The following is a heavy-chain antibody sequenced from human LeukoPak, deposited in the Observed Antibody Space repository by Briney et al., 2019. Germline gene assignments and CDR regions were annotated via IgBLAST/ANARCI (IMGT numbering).Heavy chain of an antibody. CDR3: ARTIVGATYYFDY. V-gene: IGHV3-53*01. Sequence: GGSLRLSCAASGFTVSSNYMSWVRQAPGKGLEWVSVVYSGDSTYYADSVKGRFTISRDNSKNTLSLQMNSLRAEDTAVYYCARTIVGATYYFDYWGQGTLVTVSS. CDR1: GFTVSSNY. CDR2: VYSGDST. J-gene: IGHJ4*02. D-gene: IGHD1-26*01.